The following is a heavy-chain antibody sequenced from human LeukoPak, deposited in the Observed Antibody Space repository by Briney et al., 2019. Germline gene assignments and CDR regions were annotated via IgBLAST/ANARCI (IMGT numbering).Heavy chain of an antibody. V-gene: IGHV3-21*01. CDR1: GFTFSTNS. J-gene: IGHJ4*01. Sequence: GGSLRLSCAASGFTFSTNSMNWVRQAPGKGLEWVSFISTSSSYIYYADSVKGRFTISRDNAKNSLNLQMNSLRAEDTAVYYCARDVNWNYCDYWGHGTLVTVSS. CDR2: ISTSSSYI. CDR3: ARDVNWNYCDY. D-gene: IGHD1-20*01.